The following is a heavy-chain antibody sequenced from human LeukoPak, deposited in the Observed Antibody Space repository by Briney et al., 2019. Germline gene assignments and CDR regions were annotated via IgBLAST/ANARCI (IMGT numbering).Heavy chain of an antibody. CDR1: GFTFNNYG. V-gene: IGHV3-30*02. Sequence: GGSLRLSCAASGFTFNNYGMHWVRQAPGKGLEWVAFIRYNGNNQYYADSVKGRFTISRDNSKNTLYLQMNSLKGDDTAVYYCAKGGSGDTAMGSHYYYYYMDVWGKGTTVTVSS. D-gene: IGHD5-18*01. CDR3: AKGGSGDTAMGSHYYYYYMDV. CDR2: IRYNGNNQ. J-gene: IGHJ6*03.